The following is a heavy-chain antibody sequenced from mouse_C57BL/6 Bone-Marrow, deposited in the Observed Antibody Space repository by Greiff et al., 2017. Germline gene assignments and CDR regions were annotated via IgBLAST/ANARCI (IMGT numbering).Heavy chain of an antibody. D-gene: IGHD4-1*02. V-gene: IGHV1-64*01. CDR3: ARKTQLAWFAY. CDR2: IHPNSGST. J-gene: IGHJ3*01. CDR1: GYTFTSYW. Sequence: VQLQQPGAELVKPGASVKLSCKASGYTFTSYWMHWVKQRPGQGLEWIGMIHPNSGSTNYNEKFKSKATLTVDKSSSTAYMQLSSLTSEDSAVYCCARKTQLAWFAYWGQGTLVTVSA.